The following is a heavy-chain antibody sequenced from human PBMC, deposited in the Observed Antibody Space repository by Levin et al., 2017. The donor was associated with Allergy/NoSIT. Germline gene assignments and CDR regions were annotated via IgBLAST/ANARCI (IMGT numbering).Heavy chain of an antibody. Sequence: GGSLRLSCAASGFSFEKFALHWVRQAPGKGLEWVAVASYDGSNKYYADSVKGRFTISRDNSQNTVYLQMSSLRVAATAVYFCAKDQHGLGDLWTTDYCVQGTRVSVS. J-gene: IGHJ4*02. CDR2: ASYDGSNK. CDR1: GFSFEKFA. V-gene: IGHV3-30*18. D-gene: IGHD3-10*01. CDR3: AKDQHGLGDLWTTDY.